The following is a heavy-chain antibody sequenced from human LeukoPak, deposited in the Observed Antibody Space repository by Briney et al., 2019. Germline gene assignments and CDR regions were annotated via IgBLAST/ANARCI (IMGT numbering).Heavy chain of an antibody. CDR2: IRYDGSNK. CDR3: ASRSGYSGYGPIPDY. CDR1: GFTFSSYG. D-gene: IGHD5-12*01. V-gene: IGHV3-30*02. Sequence: GGSLRLSCAASGFTFSSYGMHWVRQAPGKGLEWVAFIRYDGSNKYYADSVKGRFTISRDNSKNTLHLQMNSLRAEDTAVYYCASRSGYSGYGPIPDYWGQGTLVTVSS. J-gene: IGHJ4*02.